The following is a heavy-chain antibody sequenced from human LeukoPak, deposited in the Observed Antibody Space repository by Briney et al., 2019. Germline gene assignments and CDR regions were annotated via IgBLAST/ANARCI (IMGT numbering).Heavy chain of an antibody. V-gene: IGHV4-34*01. CDR1: GGSFSGYY. D-gene: IGHD6-6*01. J-gene: IGHJ4*02. Sequence: PSETLSLTCAVYGGSFSGYYWSWIRQPPGKGLEWIGEINHSGSTNYNPSLKSRVTISVDTSKNQFSLKLSSVTAADTAVYYRARVSATSESIAAPLHFDYWGQGTLVTVSS. CDR3: ARVSATSESIAAPLHFDY. CDR2: INHSGST.